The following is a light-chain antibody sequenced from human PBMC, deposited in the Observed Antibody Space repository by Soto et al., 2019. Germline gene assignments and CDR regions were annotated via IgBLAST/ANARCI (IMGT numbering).Light chain of an antibody. CDR3: QQYGSSAIT. CDR1: QSVRSSY. Sequence: EIVLTQSPGTLSLSPGERATLSCRASQSVRSSYLAWYQQKPGQAPRLLIYGASSRATGIPDRFSGSGSGTEFTLTISRLEPADFAVYYCQQYGSSAITFGQGTRLEIK. CDR2: GAS. V-gene: IGKV3-20*01. J-gene: IGKJ5*01.